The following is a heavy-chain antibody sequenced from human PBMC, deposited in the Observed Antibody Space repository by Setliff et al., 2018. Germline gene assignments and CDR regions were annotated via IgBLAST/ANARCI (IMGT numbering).Heavy chain of an antibody. J-gene: IGHJ4*02. V-gene: IGHV3-23*01. Sequence: GGSLRLSCAASGFTFSTYAINWVRQAPGKGLEWVSAISGSGGATYYTGSVKGRFTISRDNAKNSLYLQMNSLRAEDTAVYYCAKDFRDLGYSDYWGQGTLVTVSS. CDR1: GFTFSTYA. CDR3: AKDFRDLGYSDY. CDR2: ISGSGGAT.